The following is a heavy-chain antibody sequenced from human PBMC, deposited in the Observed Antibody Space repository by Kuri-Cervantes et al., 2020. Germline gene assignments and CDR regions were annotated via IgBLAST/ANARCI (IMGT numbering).Heavy chain of an antibody. CDR1: GFTFGDYT. D-gene: IGHD3-16*02. V-gene: IGHV3-49*03. J-gene: IGHJ4*02. CDR2: IKSYAHGGTI. CDR3: TRNRSTPFDY. Sequence: GESLKISCVGSGFTFGDYTINWFRQAPGKGLEWVAFIKSYAHGGTIEYAASAKDRFTISRDDSKSIAYLQINSLKTDDTAVYYCTRNRSTPFDYWGQGTLVTVSS.